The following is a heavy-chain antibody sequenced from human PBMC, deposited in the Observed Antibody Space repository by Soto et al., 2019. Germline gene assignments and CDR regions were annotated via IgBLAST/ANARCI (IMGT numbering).Heavy chain of an antibody. Sequence: GASVKVSCKASGYSFTSLDINWVRQTAGQGLEWMGWINPNSGGTNYAQKFQGWVTMTRDTSISTAYMELSRLRSDDTAVYYCARENGSGSYQFDYWGQGTLVTVSS. J-gene: IGHJ4*02. CDR1: GYSFTSLD. CDR3: ARENGSGSYQFDY. CDR2: INPNSGGT. D-gene: IGHD3-10*01. V-gene: IGHV1-2*04.